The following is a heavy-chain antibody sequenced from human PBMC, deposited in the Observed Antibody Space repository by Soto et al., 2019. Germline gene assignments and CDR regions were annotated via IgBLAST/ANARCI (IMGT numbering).Heavy chain of an antibody. D-gene: IGHD3-3*01. CDR2: MNPNSGNT. CDR3: ARGGFFFFAAPPNVFDF. V-gene: IGHV1-8*01. CDR1: GYTFTIYD. Sequence: ASVKVSCKASGYTFTIYDINWVLQATGQGLEWMGWMNPNSGNTGYAQKFQGRVTMTRNTSISTAYMELSSLRSEDTAVYYCARGGFFFFAAPPNVFDFWGKGTLVTVS. J-gene: IGHJ4*02.